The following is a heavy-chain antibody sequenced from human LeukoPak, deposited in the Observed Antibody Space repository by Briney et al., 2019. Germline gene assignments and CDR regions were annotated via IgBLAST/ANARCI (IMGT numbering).Heavy chain of an antibody. J-gene: IGHJ5*02. Sequence: GRSLRLSCAASGFTFSSYAMHWVRQAPGKGLEGVAVISYDGSNKYYADSVKGRFTISRDNSKNTLYLQMNSLRAEDTAVYYCARAGSSSWYTNWFDPWGQGTLVTVSS. V-gene: IGHV3-30*04. CDR1: GFTFSSYA. D-gene: IGHD6-13*01. CDR3: ARAGSSSWYTNWFDP. CDR2: ISYDGSNK.